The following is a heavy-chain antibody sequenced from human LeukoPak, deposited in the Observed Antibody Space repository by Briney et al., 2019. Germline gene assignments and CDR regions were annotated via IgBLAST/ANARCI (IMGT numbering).Heavy chain of an antibody. D-gene: IGHD6-6*01. CDR3: ARGSIAARQNEPSPQHGMDV. Sequence: SETLSLTCTVSGGSISSGDYYWSWIRQPPGKGLEWIGRIYTSGSTNYNPSLKSRVTISVDTSKNQFSLKLSSVTAADTAVYYRARGSIAARQNEPSPQHGMDVWGQGTTVTVSS. CDR2: IYTSGST. V-gene: IGHV4-61*02. J-gene: IGHJ6*02. CDR1: GGSISSGDYY.